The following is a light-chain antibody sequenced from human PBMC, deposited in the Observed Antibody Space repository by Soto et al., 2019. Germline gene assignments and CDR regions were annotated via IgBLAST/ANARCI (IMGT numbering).Light chain of an antibody. CDR2: GAS. J-gene: IGKJ5*01. CDR1: QSVGSY. CDR3: QQRSNWPSSIT. Sequence: EIVLTQSPGTLSLSPGEGATLSCRASQSVGSYLAWYQQKPGQAPRLLIYGASNRATGIPARFSGSGSGTDFTLSISSLEAEDFAVYYCQQRSNWPSSITFGHGTRLEIK. V-gene: IGKV3-11*01.